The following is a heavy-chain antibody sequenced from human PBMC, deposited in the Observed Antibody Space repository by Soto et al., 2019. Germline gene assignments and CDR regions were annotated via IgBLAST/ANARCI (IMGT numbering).Heavy chain of an antibody. V-gene: IGHV1-8*02. CDR1: GYTFINYD. CDR3: ARMASAGTLNWFDP. J-gene: IGHJ5*02. CDR2: MNPGSGKT. D-gene: IGHD6-13*01. Sequence: ASVKVSCKASGYTFINYDISWVRQATGQGLEWMGWMNPGSGKTGYANKFQGRVTMTRDASTSTAHLELSSLTSEDTAVYYCARMASAGTLNWFDPWRQGTQATVSS.